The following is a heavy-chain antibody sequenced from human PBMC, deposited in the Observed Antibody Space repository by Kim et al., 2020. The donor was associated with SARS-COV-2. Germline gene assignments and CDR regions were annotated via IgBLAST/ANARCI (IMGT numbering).Heavy chain of an antibody. CDR2: ISAYNGNT. Sequence: ASVKVSCKASGYTFTSYGISWVRQAPGQGLEWMGWISAYNGNTNYAQKLQGRVTMTTDTSTSTAYMELRSLRSDDTAVYYCARERAGSGWYWFDPWGQGTLVTVSS. V-gene: IGHV1-18*01. CDR1: GYTFTSYG. J-gene: IGHJ5*02. CDR3: ARERAGSGWYWFDP. D-gene: IGHD6-25*01.